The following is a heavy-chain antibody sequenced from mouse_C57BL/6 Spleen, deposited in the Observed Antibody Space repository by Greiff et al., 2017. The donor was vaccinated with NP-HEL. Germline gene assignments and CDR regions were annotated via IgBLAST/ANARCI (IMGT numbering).Heavy chain of an antibody. J-gene: IGHJ2*01. CDR2: ISDGGSYT. CDR1: GFTFSSYA. Sequence: DVMLVESGGGLVKPGGSLKLSCAASGFTFSSYAMSWVRQTPEKRLEWVATISDGGSYTYYPDNVKGRFTISRDNAKNNLYLQMSHLKSEDTAMYYCARGVYYGSSYFDYWGQGTTLTVSS. D-gene: IGHD1-1*01. CDR3: ARGVYYGSSYFDY. V-gene: IGHV5-4*03.